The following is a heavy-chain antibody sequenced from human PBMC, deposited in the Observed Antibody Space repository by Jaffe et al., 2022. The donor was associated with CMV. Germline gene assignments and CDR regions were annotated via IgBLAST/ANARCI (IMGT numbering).Heavy chain of an antibody. CDR1: GYTFTSYG. D-gene: IGHD2-2*01. J-gene: IGHJ6*02. Sequence: QVQLVQSGAEVKKPGASVKVSCKASGYTFTSYGISWVRQAPGQGLEWMGWISAYNGNTNYAQKLQGRVTMTTDTSTSTAYMELRSLRSDDTAVYYCARAEDIVVVPAAASAPYYYYYYGMDVWGQGTTVTVSS. V-gene: IGHV1-18*01. CDR3: ARAEDIVVVPAAASAPYYYYYYGMDV. CDR2: ISAYNGNT.